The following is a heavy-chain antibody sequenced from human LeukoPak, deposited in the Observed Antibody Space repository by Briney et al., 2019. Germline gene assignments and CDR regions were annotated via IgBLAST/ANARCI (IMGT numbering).Heavy chain of an antibody. J-gene: IGHJ6*03. D-gene: IGHD3-3*01. CDR3: ARKGGWSGYYEYYYYYYMDV. V-gene: IGHV4-34*01. CDR1: GGSFRGYY. CDR2: INHSGST. Sequence: SETLSLTCAVYGGSFRGYYWSWIRQPPGKGLEWIGEINHSGSTNYNPSLKSRVTISVDTSKNQFSLKLSSVTAADTAVYYCARKGGWSGYYEYYYYYYMDVWGKGTTVTVSS.